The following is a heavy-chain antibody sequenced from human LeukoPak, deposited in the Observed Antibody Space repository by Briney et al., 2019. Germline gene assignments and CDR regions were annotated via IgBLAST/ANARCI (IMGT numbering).Heavy chain of an antibody. CDR3: ARGRSTVTSYYYYYYGMDV. CDR1: GGTFSSYA. Sequence: SVRVSCKASGGTFSSYAISWVRQAPGQGLEWMGGIIPIFGTANYAQKFQGRVTITADESTSTAYMELSSLRSEDTAVYYCARGRSTVTSYYYYYYGMDVWGQGTTVTVSS. D-gene: IGHD4-11*01. V-gene: IGHV1-69*13. J-gene: IGHJ6*02. CDR2: IIPIFGTA.